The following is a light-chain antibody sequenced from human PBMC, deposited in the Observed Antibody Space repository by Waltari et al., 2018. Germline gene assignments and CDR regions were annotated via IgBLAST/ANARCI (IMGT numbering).Light chain of an antibody. CDR1: SRDMGGHNY. Sequence: QSALTQPASVSGSPGQSITISCTGTSRDMGGHNYVSWYQQHTGKAPKLVIFEVTTGPSGVSNRFSGSKSGNTASLTISGLQAEDEADYYCTSYTTSVTWVFGGGTKVTVL. V-gene: IGLV2-14*01. J-gene: IGLJ3*02. CDR3: TSYTTSVTWV. CDR2: EVT.